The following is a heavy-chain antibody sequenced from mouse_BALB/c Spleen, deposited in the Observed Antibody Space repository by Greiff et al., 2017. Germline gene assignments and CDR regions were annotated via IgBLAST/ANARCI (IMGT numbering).Heavy chain of an antibody. Sequence: LVKTGASVKISCKASGYSFTGYYMHWVKQSHGKSLEWIGYISCYNGATSYNQKFKGKATFTVDTSSSTAYMQFNSLTSEDSAVYYCATPIYYYGRTTMDYWGQGTSVTVSS. D-gene: IGHD1-1*01. CDR1: GYSFTGYY. CDR2: ISCYNGAT. CDR3: ATPIYYYGRTTMDY. V-gene: IGHV1S34*01. J-gene: IGHJ4*01.